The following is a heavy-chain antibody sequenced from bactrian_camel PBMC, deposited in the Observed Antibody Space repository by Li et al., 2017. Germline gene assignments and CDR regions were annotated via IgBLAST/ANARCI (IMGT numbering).Heavy chain of an antibody. V-gene: IGHV3S1*01. CDR1: GYLYNTYC. D-gene: IGHD4*01. CDR2: IDSDGRT. J-gene: IGHJ4*01. Sequence: QVQLVESGGGSVQAGGSLRLSCAVSGYLYNTYCMAWFRQGTGNAREGVAAIDSDGRTTYVDSVKGRFTISRDNAKNTLYLQLNSLKTEDTAMYYCAKGAGGSTTIPTERGQGTQVTVS.